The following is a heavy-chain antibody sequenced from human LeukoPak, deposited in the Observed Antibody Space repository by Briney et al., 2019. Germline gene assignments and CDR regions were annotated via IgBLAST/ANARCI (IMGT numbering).Heavy chain of an antibody. J-gene: IGHJ5*02. CDR3: ARLRGSLTWVDP. CDR2: IYPGDNDI. V-gene: IGHV5-51*01. CDR1: GYSFTNSW. D-gene: IGHD1-26*01. Sequence: GESLKISCKASGYSFTNSWIAWVRQMPGKGLEWMGFIYPGDNDIRYSPSFQGQVTISADKSTTTAYLQWSSLQASDTAIYYCARLRGSLTWVDPWGQGTLVTVSS.